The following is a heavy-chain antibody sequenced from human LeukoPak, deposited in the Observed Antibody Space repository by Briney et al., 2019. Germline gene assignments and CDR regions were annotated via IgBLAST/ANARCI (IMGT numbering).Heavy chain of an antibody. CDR1: GFTFSDYY. V-gene: IGHV3-11*03. CDR3: AAPGYSSSWYEDY. J-gene: IGHJ4*02. CDR2: ISSSSSYT. Sequence: NPGGSLRLSCAASGFTFSDYYMSWIRQAPGKGLEWVSYISSSSSYTNYADSVKGRLTISRDNSKNTLYLQMNSLRAEDTAVYYCAAPGYSSSWYEDYWGQGTLVTVSS. D-gene: IGHD6-13*01.